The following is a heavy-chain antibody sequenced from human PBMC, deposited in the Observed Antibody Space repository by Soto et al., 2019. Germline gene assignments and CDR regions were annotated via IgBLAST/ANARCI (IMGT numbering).Heavy chain of an antibody. D-gene: IGHD3-22*01. CDR3: ARVKFEYYDSSGYLRSGYLDY. Sequence: LEPLSVTCTVAGGSISSYYWSWIRKNPGKGLEWIGYIYYSGSTNYNPSLKSRVTISVGTSKNQFSLKLSSVTAADTAVYYCARVKFEYYDSSGYLRSGYLDYWGQGTLVTVSS. CDR2: IYYSGST. CDR1: GGSISSYY. V-gene: IGHV4-59*01. J-gene: IGHJ4*02.